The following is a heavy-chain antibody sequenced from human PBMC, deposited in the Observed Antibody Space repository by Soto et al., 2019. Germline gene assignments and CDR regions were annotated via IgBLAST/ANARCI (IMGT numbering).Heavy chain of an antibody. CDR3: VRALRHTAMVYPLFDP. CDR1: GASVSTGAYY. Sequence: PSETLSLTCTVSGASVSTGAYYWGWVRQRPGRGLEWIGYVYESGYTYYNMSLKSRLTISLDRSNNQFSLGLTSVTAADTAVYYCVRALRHTAMVYPLFDPWGQGTLVTVSS. J-gene: IGHJ5*02. CDR2: VYESGYT. V-gene: IGHV4-31*03. D-gene: IGHD5-18*01.